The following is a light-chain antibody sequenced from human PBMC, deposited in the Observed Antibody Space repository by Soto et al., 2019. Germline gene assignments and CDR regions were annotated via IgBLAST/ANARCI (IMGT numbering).Light chain of an antibody. V-gene: IGLV2-14*01. CDR1: SSVVGGYSY. J-gene: IGLJ1*01. CDR3: ASYTTSSTHV. CDR2: DVS. Sequence: QSALTQPASVSGSPGQSIAISCTGTSSVVGGYSYVSWYQQQPGKAPKLVISDVSNRPSGVSDRFSGSKSGNTASLTISGLQTEDEADYYCASYTTSSTHVFGTGTKVTVL.